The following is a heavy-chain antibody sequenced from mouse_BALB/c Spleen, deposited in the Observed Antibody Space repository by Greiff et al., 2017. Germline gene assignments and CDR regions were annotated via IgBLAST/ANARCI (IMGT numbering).Heavy chain of an antibody. CDR2: IGSGGST. CDR1: GFSLTSYG. V-gene: IGHV2-2*02. CDR3: ARRGLLLYAMDY. D-gene: IGHD2-3*01. Sequence: QVQLKESGPGLVQPSQSLSITCTVSGFSLTSYGVHWVRQSPGKGLEWLGVIGSGGSTDYNAAFISRLSISKDNSTSQVFFKMNSLQANDTAIYYCARRGLLLYAMDYWGQGTSVTVSS. J-gene: IGHJ4*01.